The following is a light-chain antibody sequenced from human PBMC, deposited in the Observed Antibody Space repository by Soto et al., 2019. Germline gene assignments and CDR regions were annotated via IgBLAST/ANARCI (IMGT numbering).Light chain of an antibody. CDR1: QPVGRN. J-gene: IGKJ2*01. CDR2: GSS. CDR3: QQYINWPYT. Sequence: EMVMTQSPATLSVSPGERVTLSCRASQPVGRNFAWYRQRPGQSLTLFIYGSSTRATDIPPTFSGSGSATNCSVTISSLQTEDFAVYYCQQYINWPYTFGQGTKLVI. V-gene: IGKV3-15*01.